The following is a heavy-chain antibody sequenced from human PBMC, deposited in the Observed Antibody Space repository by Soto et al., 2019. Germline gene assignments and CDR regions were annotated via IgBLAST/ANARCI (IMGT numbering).Heavy chain of an antibody. CDR3: ARGTEGSSSWHLGNWFDP. V-gene: IGHV1-69*13. J-gene: IGHJ5*02. Sequence: ASVKVSCKASGGTFSSYAISWVRQAPGQGLEWMGGIIPIFGTANYAQKFQGRVTITADESTSTAYMELSSLRSEDTAVYYCARGTEGSSSWHLGNWFDPWGQGTLVTVSS. CDR2: IIPIFGTA. CDR1: GGTFSSYA. D-gene: IGHD6-13*01.